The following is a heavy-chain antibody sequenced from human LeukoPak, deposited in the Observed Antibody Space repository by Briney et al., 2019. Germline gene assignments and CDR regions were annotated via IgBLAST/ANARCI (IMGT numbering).Heavy chain of an antibody. CDR2: IRNDNGNR. J-gene: IGHJ4*02. Sequence: ASVKVSCKTSGYTFTDYGITWVRQAPGQGLEWMGWIRNDNGNREYAQKIQGRVTMTTDTSTSTAYMELRSLRSDDTAVYYCARALYSSDWLDYWGQGTLVTVSS. CDR3: ARALYSSDWLDY. D-gene: IGHD6-19*01. CDR1: GYTFTDYG. V-gene: IGHV1-18*01.